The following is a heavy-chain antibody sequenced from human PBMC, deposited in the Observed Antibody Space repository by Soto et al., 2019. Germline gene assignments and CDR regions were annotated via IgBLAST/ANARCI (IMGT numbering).Heavy chain of an antibody. V-gene: IGHV1-3*01. D-gene: IGHD4-17*01. Sequence: SPVKVSCKASGYTFTIYAMHWVRQAPGQRLEWMGWINAGNGNTKYSQKFPGRFTITSDTSASTAYMELSSLRYEDTAVYYCARVADYGEDKIDYWGQGTLVTVS. CDR2: INAGNGNT. CDR1: GYTFTIYA. J-gene: IGHJ4*02. CDR3: ARVADYGEDKIDY.